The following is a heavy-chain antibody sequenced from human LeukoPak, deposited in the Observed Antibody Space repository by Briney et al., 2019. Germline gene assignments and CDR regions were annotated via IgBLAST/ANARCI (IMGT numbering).Heavy chain of an antibody. CDR2: IHYSGST. Sequence: SETLSLICTVSGGSISSYYWSLIRQPPGKGLEWIGYIHYSGSTNYNPSLKSRVTISVDMSKNQFSLKLSSVTAADTAVYYCARVTESYGSARLHNYYYYYMDVWGKGTTVTISS. V-gene: IGHV4-59*01. CDR1: GGSISSYY. J-gene: IGHJ6*03. CDR3: ARVTESYGSARLHNYYYYYMDV. D-gene: IGHD3-10*01.